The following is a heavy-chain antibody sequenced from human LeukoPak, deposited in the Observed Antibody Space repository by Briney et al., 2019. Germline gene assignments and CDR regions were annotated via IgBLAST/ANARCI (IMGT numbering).Heavy chain of an antibody. CDR2: IYYSGST. D-gene: IGHD3-22*01. Sequence: SETLSLTCAVYGGSFSGYYWSWIRQPPGKGLEWIGYIYYSGSTNYNPSLKSRVTISVDTSKNQFSLKLSSVTAADTAVYYCARLQGEDYYDSSGLDYFDYWGQGTLVTVSS. CDR3: ARLQGEDYYDSSGLDYFDY. CDR1: GGSFSGYY. J-gene: IGHJ4*02. V-gene: IGHV4-59*01.